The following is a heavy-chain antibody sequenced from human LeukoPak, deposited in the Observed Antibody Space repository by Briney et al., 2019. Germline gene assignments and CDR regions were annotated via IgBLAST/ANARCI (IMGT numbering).Heavy chain of an antibody. D-gene: IGHD3-22*01. Sequence: GGSLRLSCAASGFTFSSYAMSWVRQAPGKGLEWVSAISGSGGSTYYADSVKGRFTISRDNSKNTLYLQMNSLRAEDTAVYYCAKPPDYYDSSALSDAFDIWGQGTMVTVSS. CDR2: ISGSGGST. CDR3: AKPPDYYDSSALSDAFDI. J-gene: IGHJ3*02. CDR1: GFTFSSYA. V-gene: IGHV3-23*01.